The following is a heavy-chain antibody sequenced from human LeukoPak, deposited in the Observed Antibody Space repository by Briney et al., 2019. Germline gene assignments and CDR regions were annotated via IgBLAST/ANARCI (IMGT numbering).Heavy chain of an antibody. D-gene: IGHD6-13*01. CDR1: GFSLSTSGMC. V-gene: IGHV2-70*11. CDR3: AHTFPPVTAAAAFDY. J-gene: IGHJ4*02. Sequence: SGPALVKPTQTLTLTCTFSGFSLSTSGMCMSWIRQPPGEALEWLARIDWDDDKYYSTSLKTRLTISKDTSKNQVVLTMTNVDPVDTATFYCAHTFPPVTAAAAFDYWGQGTLVTVSS. CDR2: IDWDDDK.